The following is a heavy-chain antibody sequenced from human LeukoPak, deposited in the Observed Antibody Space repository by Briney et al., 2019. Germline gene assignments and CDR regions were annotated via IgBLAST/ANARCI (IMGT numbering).Heavy chain of an antibody. D-gene: IGHD2-2*01. Sequence: GGSLRLSCAASGFTFSSYAMHWVRQAPGKGLEWVAVISYDGSNKYYADYVKGRFTISRDNSKNTLYLQMNSLRAEDTAVYYCAAVPDAFDIWGQGTMVTVSS. J-gene: IGHJ3*02. V-gene: IGHV3-30-3*01. CDR3: AAVPDAFDI. CDR1: GFTFSSYA. CDR2: ISYDGSNK.